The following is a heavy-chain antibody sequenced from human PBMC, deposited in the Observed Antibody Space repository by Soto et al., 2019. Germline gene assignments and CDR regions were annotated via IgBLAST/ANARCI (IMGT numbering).Heavy chain of an antibody. J-gene: IGHJ4*02. D-gene: IGHD2-21*01. CDR3: AKVSKKGSAIDFDY. CDR2: VNPNNGDT. V-gene: IGHV1-8*01. CDR1: GYTFSNYD. Sequence: QVQLVQSGAELKKPGASVKVSCKASGYTFSNYDMNWVRQATGQGPEWIGWVNPNNGDTGYAQKFQGRVTLTKDISTLTAYMELTSLRSEDTAIYYCAKVSKKGSAIDFDYWGQGTLITVSS.